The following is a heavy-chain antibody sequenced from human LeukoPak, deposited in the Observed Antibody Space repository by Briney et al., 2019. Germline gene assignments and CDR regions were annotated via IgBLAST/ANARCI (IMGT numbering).Heavy chain of an antibody. Sequence: TSETLSLTCIVSDVSISDYYWTWIRQPPGRGLEWIGYVYHSGSTSYSPSLKSRVTMSIDTSKNQFSLNLGSVTAADTAVYYCARVRAGTTTERAFDIWGQGTMVTVSS. CDR2: VYHSGST. CDR3: ARVRAGTTTERAFDI. CDR1: DVSISDYY. J-gene: IGHJ3*02. V-gene: IGHV4-59*01. D-gene: IGHD1-7*01.